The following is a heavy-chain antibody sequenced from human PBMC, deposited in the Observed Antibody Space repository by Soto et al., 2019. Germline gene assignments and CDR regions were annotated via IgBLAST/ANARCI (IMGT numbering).Heavy chain of an antibody. J-gene: IGHJ6*03. V-gene: IGHV4-59*08. Sequence: SETLSLTCTVSGGSISSYYWSWIRQPPGKGLEWIGYIYYSGSTNYNPSLKSRVTISVDTSKNQFSLKLSSVTAADTAVYYCARRIAVSLNYYYMDVWGKGTTVTVSS. CDR1: GGSISSYY. D-gene: IGHD6-19*01. CDR3: ARRIAVSLNYYYMDV. CDR2: IYYSGST.